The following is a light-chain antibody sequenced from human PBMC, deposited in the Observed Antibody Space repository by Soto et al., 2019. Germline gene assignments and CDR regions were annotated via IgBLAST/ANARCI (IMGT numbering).Light chain of an antibody. CDR2: EVS. CDR3: SSYTSANTVV. V-gene: IGLV2-14*01. Sequence: QSALTQPASVSGSPGQSITISCTGTGSDVGGYYYVSWYQRHPGKAPKLLIYEVSNRPSGVSSRFSGSKSGNTASLTISGLPTDDEGDYYSSSYTSANTVVFGGGTKVTVL. J-gene: IGLJ2*01. CDR1: GSDVGGYYY.